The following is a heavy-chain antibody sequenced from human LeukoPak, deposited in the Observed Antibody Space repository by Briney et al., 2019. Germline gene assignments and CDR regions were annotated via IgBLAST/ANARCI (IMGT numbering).Heavy chain of an antibody. Sequence: PGGSLRLSCAASGFTFSGFWMNWVRQAPGKGLEWVANINQDGTEKYFVDSVKGRFNISRDNAKRSVYLQMNSLRAEDTAVYYCAKEGAFPIITYDSWGQGTLVTVSS. V-gene: IGHV3-7*01. D-gene: IGHD3-10*01. CDR2: INQDGTEK. J-gene: IGHJ5*01. CDR3: AKEGAFPIITYDS. CDR1: GFTFSGFW.